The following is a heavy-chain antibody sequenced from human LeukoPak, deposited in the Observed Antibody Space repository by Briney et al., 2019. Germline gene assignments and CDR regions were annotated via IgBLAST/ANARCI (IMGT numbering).Heavy chain of an antibody. CDR3: ARSPPYYYDSSGYFDY. CDR1: GGSISSYY. CDR2: IYYSGST. Sequence: SETLSLTCTVSGGSISSYYWSWIRLPPGKGLEWIGYIYYSGSTNYNPSLKSRVTISVDTSKNQFSLKLSSVTAADTAVYYCARSPPYYYDSSGYFDYWGQGTLVTVSS. D-gene: IGHD3-22*01. V-gene: IGHV4-59*01. J-gene: IGHJ4*02.